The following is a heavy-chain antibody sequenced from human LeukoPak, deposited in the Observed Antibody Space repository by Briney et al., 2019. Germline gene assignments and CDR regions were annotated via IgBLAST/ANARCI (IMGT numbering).Heavy chain of an antibody. CDR1: GFTFSSYS. CDR2: ISSSSSYI. Sequence: GGSLRLSCAASGFTFSSYSMNWVRQAPGKGLEWVSSISSSSSYIYYADSVKGRFTISRDNAKNSLYLQMNSLRAEDTAVYYCARARYCSSTSCYTAALFGDVWGKGTTVTVSS. V-gene: IGHV3-21*01. D-gene: IGHD2-2*02. J-gene: IGHJ6*04. CDR3: ARARYCSSTSCYTAALFGDV.